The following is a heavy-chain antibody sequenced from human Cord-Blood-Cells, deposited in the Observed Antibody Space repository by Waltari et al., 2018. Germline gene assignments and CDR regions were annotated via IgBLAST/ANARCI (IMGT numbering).Heavy chain of an antibody. CDR1: GGSISSYY. CDR2: IYYSGST. D-gene: IGHD6-19*01. V-gene: IGHV4-59*01. CDR3: ARLIAVAGYFDY. J-gene: IGHJ4*02. Sequence: QVQLQESGPGLVKPSETLSLTCTASGGSISSYYWSWIRQPPGKGLEWIGYIYYSGSTNYNPSLKSRVTISVDTSKNQFSLKLSSVTAADTAVYYCARLIAVAGYFDYWGQGTLVTVSS.